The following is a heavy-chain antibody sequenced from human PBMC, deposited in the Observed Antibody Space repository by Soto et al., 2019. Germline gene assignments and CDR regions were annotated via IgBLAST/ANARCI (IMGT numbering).Heavy chain of an antibody. D-gene: IGHD5-18*01. CDR1: GGTFSSYA. J-gene: IGHJ4*02. V-gene: IGHV1-69*06. CDR3: ARVGGTGGYTYGLDY. Sequence: ASVKVSCKASGGTFSSYAISWVRQAPGQGLEWMGGIIPVFGTGIYAQKFQGRVTITADKSTNTAYMELSSLRSEDTAVYFCARVGGTGGYTYGLDYWGQGTLVTVLL. CDR2: IIPVFGTG.